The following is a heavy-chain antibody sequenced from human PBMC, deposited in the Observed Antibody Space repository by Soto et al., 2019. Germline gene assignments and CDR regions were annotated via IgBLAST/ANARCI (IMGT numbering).Heavy chain of an antibody. CDR3: TRGVGGRMDY. CDR2: IYTGGST. Sequence: VQLVDSGGGLVQPGGSLTLSCAASGFTVNSKYMSWVRQAPGKGLEWVSVIYTGGSTYYADSVKGRFTISRDNSKNTVYYQMNSLRVEDTAVYYCTRGVGGRMDYWGQGTLVTVSS. V-gene: IGHV3-66*01. J-gene: IGHJ4*02. D-gene: IGHD2-15*01. CDR1: GFTVNSKY.